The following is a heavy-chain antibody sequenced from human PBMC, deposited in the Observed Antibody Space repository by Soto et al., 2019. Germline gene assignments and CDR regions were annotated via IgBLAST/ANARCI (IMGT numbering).Heavy chain of an antibody. CDR3: AKSGYSGYPNDY. CDR2: ISGSGGST. D-gene: IGHD5-12*01. Sequence: GWSLRLSCAASGFTFSSYAMSWVRQAPGKGLEWVSAISGSGGSTYYADSVTGRFTISRDNSKNPLYLQMNSRRAEDTAVYYCAKSGYSGYPNDYWGQGTVVTVSS. V-gene: IGHV3-23*01. J-gene: IGHJ4*02. CDR1: GFTFSSYA.